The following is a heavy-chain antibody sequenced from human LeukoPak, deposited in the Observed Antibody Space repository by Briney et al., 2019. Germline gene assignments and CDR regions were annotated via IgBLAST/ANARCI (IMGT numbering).Heavy chain of an antibody. CDR2: IYYSGNT. V-gene: IGHV4-39*07. CDR3: ARDPGGRGYWIGFSDY. CDR1: GGSIRSTTYY. Sequence: PSETLSLTCSVSGGSIRSTTYYWGWLRQPPGKGLEWIGSIYYSGNTYYSPSLMSRVTISVDTSKNQFSLKLSSVTAADTAVYYCARDPGGRGYWIGFSDYWGQGTLVTVSS. J-gene: IGHJ4*02. D-gene: IGHD3-22*01.